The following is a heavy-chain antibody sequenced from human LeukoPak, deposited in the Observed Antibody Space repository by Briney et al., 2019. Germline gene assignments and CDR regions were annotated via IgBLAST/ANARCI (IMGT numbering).Heavy chain of an antibody. J-gene: IGHJ6*02. CDR1: GYTFTSYY. CDR3: ARDRGGDYGYYYYGMDV. CDR2: INPSGGGT. Sequence: ASVKVSCKASGYTFTSYYMHWVRQAPGQGLEWMGIINPSGGGTSYAQKFQGRVTMTRDTSTSTVYMELSSLRSEDTAVYYCARDRGGDYGYYYYGMDVWGQGTTVTVSS. D-gene: IGHD2-21*02. V-gene: IGHV1-46*01.